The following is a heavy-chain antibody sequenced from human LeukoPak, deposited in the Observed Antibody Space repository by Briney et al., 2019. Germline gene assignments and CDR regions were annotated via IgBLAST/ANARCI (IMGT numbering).Heavy chain of an antibody. CDR3: ARGNPGDPETLSGYDLWDY. CDR2: IYYSGST. Sequence: PSETLSLTCTVSGGSISSSSYYWGWIRQPPGKGLEWIGSIYYSGSTNYNPSLKSRVTISVDTSKNQFSLKLSSVTAADTAVYYCARGNPGDPETLSGYDLWDYWGQGTLVTVSS. CDR1: GGSISSSSYY. V-gene: IGHV4-39*07. D-gene: IGHD5-12*01. J-gene: IGHJ4*02.